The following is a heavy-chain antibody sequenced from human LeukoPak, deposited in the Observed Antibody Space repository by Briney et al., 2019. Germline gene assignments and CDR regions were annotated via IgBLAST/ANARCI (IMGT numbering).Heavy chain of an antibody. CDR2: ISSRGDST. Sequence: GGSLRISCAASGLSFSSSAMTWVRQAPGRGLEWVSGISSRGDSTYYADSLRGRFTISRDNSKNTLYLQMSGLSVDDTAVYYCANGLHLSENSGQGTLVTVSS. D-gene: IGHD4-11*01. V-gene: IGHV3-23*01. CDR3: ANGLHLSEN. J-gene: IGHJ4*02. CDR1: GLSFSSSA.